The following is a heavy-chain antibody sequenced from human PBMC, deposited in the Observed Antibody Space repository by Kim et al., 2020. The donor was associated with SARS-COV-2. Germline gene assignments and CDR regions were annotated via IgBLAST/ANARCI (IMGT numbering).Heavy chain of an antibody. J-gene: IGHJ4*02. CDR2: ISASGEGI. CDR1: GFAFRNFA. Sequence: GGSLRLSCAASGFAFRNFAMGWVRQAPGKGLEWVSTISASGEGIFYLDSVKGRFSISRDNSRNTLYLQMSSLRAEDTAVYYCDAADFWGQGTLVTVSS. V-gene: IGHV3-23*01. CDR3: DAADF.